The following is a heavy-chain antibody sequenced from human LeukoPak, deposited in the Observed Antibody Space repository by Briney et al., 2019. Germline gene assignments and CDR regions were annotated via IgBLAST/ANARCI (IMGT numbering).Heavy chain of an antibody. CDR2: IYYSGST. V-gene: IGHV4-39*01. J-gene: IGHJ4*02. CDR3: ARPISGWYYFDY. D-gene: IGHD6-19*01. Sequence: SETLSLTCTVSGGSISSSSYYWGWIRQPPGKGLEWIGSIYYSGSTYYHPSLKSRVTISVDTSKNQFSLKLSSVTAADTAVYYCARPISGWYYFDYWGQGTLVTVSS. CDR1: GGSISSSSYY.